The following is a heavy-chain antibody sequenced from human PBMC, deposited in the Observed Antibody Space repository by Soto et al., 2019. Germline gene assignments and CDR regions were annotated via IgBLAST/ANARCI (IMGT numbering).Heavy chain of an antibody. J-gene: IGHJ3*02. CDR2: ISSSSSTI. CDR1: GFTFSSYS. Sequence: LRLSCAASGFTFSSYSMNWVRQAPGKGLEWVSYISSSSSTIYYADSVKGRFTISRDNAKNSLYLQMNSLRAEDTAVYYCARGFDYDFWSGYHDAFDIWGQGTMVTVSS. CDR3: ARGFDYDFWSGYHDAFDI. D-gene: IGHD3-3*01. V-gene: IGHV3-48*01.